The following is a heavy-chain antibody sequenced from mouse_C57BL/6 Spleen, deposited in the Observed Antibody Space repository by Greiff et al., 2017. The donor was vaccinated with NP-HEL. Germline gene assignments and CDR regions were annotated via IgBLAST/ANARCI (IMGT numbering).Heavy chain of an antibody. Sequence: QVQLQQPGAELVMPGASVKLSCKASGYTFTSYWMHWVKQRPGQGLEWIGEIDPSDSYTNYNQKFKGKSTLTVDKSSSTAYMQLSSLTSEDSAVYYCARSSDYDEGAYAMDYWGQGTSVTVSS. CDR2: IDPSDSYT. CDR1: GYTFTSYW. D-gene: IGHD2-4*01. V-gene: IGHV1-69*01. J-gene: IGHJ4*01. CDR3: ARSSDYDEGAYAMDY.